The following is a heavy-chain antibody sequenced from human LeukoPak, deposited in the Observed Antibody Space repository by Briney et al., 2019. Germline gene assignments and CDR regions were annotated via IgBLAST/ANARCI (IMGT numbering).Heavy chain of an antibody. CDR1: GYTLTGYY. D-gene: IGHD3-22*01. Sequence: GASVKVSCKASGYTLTGYYMHWVRQAPGQGLEWMGWINPNSGGTNYAQKFQGRVTMTRDTSISKAYMELSRLRSDDTAVYYCARYYYDSSGYSYYFDYWGQGTLVTVSS. CDR2: INPNSGGT. CDR3: ARYYYDSSGYSYYFDY. J-gene: IGHJ4*02. V-gene: IGHV1-2*02.